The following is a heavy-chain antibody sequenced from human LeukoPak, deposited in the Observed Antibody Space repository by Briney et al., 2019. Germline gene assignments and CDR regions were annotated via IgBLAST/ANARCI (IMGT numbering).Heavy chain of an antibody. CDR3: ARVGGAVATRRYFDY. V-gene: IGHV1-46*03. D-gene: IGHD6-19*01. Sequence: ASVKVSCKASGYTFTSYYMHWVRQAPGQGLEWMGIINPSGGSTSYAQKFQGRVTMTRYTSTSTVYMELSSLRSEDTAVYYCARVGGAVATRRYFDYWGQGTLVTVSS. J-gene: IGHJ4*02. CDR2: INPSGGST. CDR1: GYTFTSYY.